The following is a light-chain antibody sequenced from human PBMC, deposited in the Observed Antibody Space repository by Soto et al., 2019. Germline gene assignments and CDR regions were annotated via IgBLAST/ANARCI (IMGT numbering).Light chain of an antibody. V-gene: IGKV3-20*01. CDR3: QVYGDSVFT. Sequence: VLTQSPGTLSLSPGQRATLSCRASQRVSSFSFAWYQQRPGQAPRVLSYGASDRATGIPDRFSGSGSGTDFSLTISRLEPEDSAVYYCQVYGDSVFTFGPGTKVDSK. J-gene: IGKJ3*01. CDR1: QRVSSFS. CDR2: GAS.